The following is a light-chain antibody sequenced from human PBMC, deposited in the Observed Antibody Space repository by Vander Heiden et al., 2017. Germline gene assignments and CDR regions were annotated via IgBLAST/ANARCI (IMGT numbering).Light chain of an antibody. V-gene: IGKV2D-29*01. J-gene: IGKJ1*01. Sequence: DSVMTQTPLSLSVTPGQPASISCKSSQSLLHRDGKTYLYWYLQKPGQPPQLLMYEVSNRFSGVPQRFSGSGSGTDFTLKISRVEAEERGIYYCVQSIDFPLTSGQGTKVEIK. CDR1: QSLLHRDGKTY. CDR3: VQSIDFPLT. CDR2: EVS.